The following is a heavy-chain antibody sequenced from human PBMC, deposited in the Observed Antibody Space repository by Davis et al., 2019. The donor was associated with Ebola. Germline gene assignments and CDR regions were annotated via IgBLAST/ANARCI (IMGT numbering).Heavy chain of an antibody. Sequence: PGGSLRLSCAASGFTFSSYAMHWVRQAPGKGLEWVAVISYDGSNKYYADSVKGRFTISRDNSKNTLYLQMNSLRAEDTAVYYCARCNFTIFYANWFDPWGQGTLVTVSS. V-gene: IGHV3-30-3*01. CDR3: ARCNFTIFYANWFDP. J-gene: IGHJ5*02. CDR1: GFTFSSYA. CDR2: ISYDGSNK. D-gene: IGHD3-9*01.